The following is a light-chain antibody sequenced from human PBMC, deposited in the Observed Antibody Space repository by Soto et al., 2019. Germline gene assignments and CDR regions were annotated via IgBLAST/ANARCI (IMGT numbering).Light chain of an antibody. Sequence: EIVLTQSPGTLSLSPGERATLSCRASQSVGNNYLAWYQQKAGQAPRLLIYTASIRATGIPDRFSGSGSGTDFTLTISRLEPEDVAVYYCHQHAESPLTFGGGTKVDTK. J-gene: IGKJ4*01. CDR2: TAS. CDR1: QSVGNNY. CDR3: HQHAESPLT. V-gene: IGKV3-20*01.